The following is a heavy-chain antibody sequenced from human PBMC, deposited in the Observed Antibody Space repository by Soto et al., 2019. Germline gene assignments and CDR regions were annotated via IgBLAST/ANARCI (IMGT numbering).Heavy chain of an antibody. CDR1: GFTVSSNY. Sequence: EVQLVESGGGLVQPGGSLRLSCAASGFTVSSNYMSWVRQAPGKGLEWVSVIYSGGSTYYADSVKGRFTISRDNSKNTLYLQMNSLRAEDTAVYYCASELMEVRGVLDYWGQGTLVTVSS. CDR3: ASELMEVRGVLDY. CDR2: IYSGGST. D-gene: IGHD3-10*01. J-gene: IGHJ4*02. V-gene: IGHV3-66*01.